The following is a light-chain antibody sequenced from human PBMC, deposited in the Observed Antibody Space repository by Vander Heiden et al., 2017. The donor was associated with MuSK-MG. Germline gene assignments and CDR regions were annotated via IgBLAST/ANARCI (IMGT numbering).Light chain of an antibody. J-gene: IGLJ1*01. CDR3: QVWDTTYV. CDR1: NIESKN. V-gene: IGLV3-9*01. CDR2: QDV. Sequence: SYELTQPLPVSVAPGQTATITCEGENIESKNVHWYQQRAGQAPVLVIFQDVKRPSGISERFSGSNSDNTATLTISRAQPGDEADYFWQVWDTTYVFGAGTTVTVL.